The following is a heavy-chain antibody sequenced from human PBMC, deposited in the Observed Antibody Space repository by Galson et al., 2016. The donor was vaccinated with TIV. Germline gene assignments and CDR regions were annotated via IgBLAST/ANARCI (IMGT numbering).Heavy chain of an antibody. CDR2: ISGSGGST. CDR3: ARPFSRIIPVAGFFDS. Sequence: SLRLSCAASGFTFTTYGMTWVRQAPGKALEWVSFISGSGGSTYYADSVKGRFTISRDNSKNTLYLQMNSLRDEDTARYYCARPFSRIIPVAGFFDSWGQGTLVTVSS. J-gene: IGHJ4*02. V-gene: IGHV3-23*01. D-gene: IGHD6-19*01. CDR1: GFTFTTYG.